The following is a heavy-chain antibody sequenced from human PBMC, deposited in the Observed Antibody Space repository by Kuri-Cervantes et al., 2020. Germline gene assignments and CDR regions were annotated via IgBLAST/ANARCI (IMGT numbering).Heavy chain of an antibody. CDR3: AKQNSHSVYFPNDY. D-gene: IGHD3-22*01. V-gene: IGHV3-33*06. CDR1: GFTFSSYG. CDR2: IWYDGSNK. Sequence: GESLKISCAASGFTFSSYGMHWVRQAPGKGLEWVAVIWYDGSNKYYADSVKGRFTISRDNSKNTLYLQMDILRAEDTAVYYCAKQNSHSVYFPNDYWGQGTLVTVSS. J-gene: IGHJ4*02.